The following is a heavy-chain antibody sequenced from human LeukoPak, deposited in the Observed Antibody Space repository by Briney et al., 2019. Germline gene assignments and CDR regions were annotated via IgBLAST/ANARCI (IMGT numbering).Heavy chain of an antibody. D-gene: IGHD6-19*01. CDR2: TYYRSKWYY. CDR1: GDSVSSKNGA. V-gene: IGHV6-1*01. CDR3: ARDLGTSGWYTFDF. J-gene: IGHJ5*01. Sequence: SQTLSLTCAISGDSVSSKNGAWNWIRQSPSRGLEWLGRTYYRSKWYYEYADSVKGRITFSPDTSKNQFSLHVYSVTPEDTAVYYCARDLGTSGWYTFDFWGQGTLVTVSS.